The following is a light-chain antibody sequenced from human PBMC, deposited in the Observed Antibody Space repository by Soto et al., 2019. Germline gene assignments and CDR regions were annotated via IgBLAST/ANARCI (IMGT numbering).Light chain of an antibody. V-gene: IGKV3D-15*01. Sequence: EIVLTQSPATLSSFPGDRVTLSCRASQAVNTRLAWYQHRPGQAPRLLIYLASNRAAGVPARFSGSGSGTDFTLTISSLQSEDFAVYYCQQYNNWPRFGQGTKVEIK. CDR3: QQYNNWPR. CDR1: QAVNTR. J-gene: IGKJ1*01. CDR2: LAS.